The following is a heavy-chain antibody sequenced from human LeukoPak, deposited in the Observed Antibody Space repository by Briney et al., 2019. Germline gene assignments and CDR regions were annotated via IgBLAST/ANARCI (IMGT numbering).Heavy chain of an antibody. J-gene: IGHJ3*02. Sequence: SETPSLTCTVSGGSISSGSYYWSWIRQPAGKGLEWIGRIHASGSTNYSPSLKSRVTISLDTSKNQFSLKLNSVTAADTAVYYCARYSPETTDVFDIWGQGTMVTVSS. V-gene: IGHV4-61*02. CDR2: IHASGST. CDR1: GGSISSGSYY. D-gene: IGHD1-14*01. CDR3: ARYSPETTDVFDI.